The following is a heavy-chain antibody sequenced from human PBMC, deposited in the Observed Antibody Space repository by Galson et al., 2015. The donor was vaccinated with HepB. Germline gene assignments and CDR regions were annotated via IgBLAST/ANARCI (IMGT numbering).Heavy chain of an antibody. Sequence: SLRLSCAASGFIFNNAWINWVRQALGKGLEWVGRILTNTDGGTTAYAAPVRGRFTISIDHSKTTGYLQMNSLNTEDTAVYYCTTVRANGGWGQGTLVAVSS. CDR3: TTVRANGG. V-gene: IGHV3-15*07. CDR1: GFIFNNAW. D-gene: IGHD1-1*01. J-gene: IGHJ4*02. CDR2: ILTNTDGGTT.